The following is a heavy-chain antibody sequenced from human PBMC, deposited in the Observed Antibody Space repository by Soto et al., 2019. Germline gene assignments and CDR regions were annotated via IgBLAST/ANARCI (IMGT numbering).Heavy chain of an antibody. V-gene: IGHV3-20*01. J-gene: IGHJ3*02. CDR1: GFTFDDFG. CDR2: ITWNGGST. D-gene: IGHD6-19*01. Sequence: EVQLVESGGGVVRPGGSLRLSCAASGFTFDDFGMSWVRQAPGKGLEWVSGITWNGGSTGYADSVKGRFTISRDNAKNSLYLQMDSLRAEDTALYHCARDGGVAVAVDAFDIWGQGTTVTVSS. CDR3: ARDGGVAVAVDAFDI.